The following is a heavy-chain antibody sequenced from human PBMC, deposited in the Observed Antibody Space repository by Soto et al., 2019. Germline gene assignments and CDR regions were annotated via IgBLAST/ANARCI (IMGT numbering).Heavy chain of an antibody. J-gene: IGHJ4*02. V-gene: IGHV3-23*01. CDR1: GFTFRNNV. CDR2: ITGSGRDT. CDR3: AKNGLDNSPSAIDS. D-gene: IGHD2-8*01. Sequence: PGGSLRLSCAASGFTFRNNVLSWVRPAPGKGLDWVSGITGSGRDTYYADSVKGRFTISRDNSKNMVFLQMNSLRAEDTALYYCAKNGLDNSPSAIDSWGPGTLVTVSS.